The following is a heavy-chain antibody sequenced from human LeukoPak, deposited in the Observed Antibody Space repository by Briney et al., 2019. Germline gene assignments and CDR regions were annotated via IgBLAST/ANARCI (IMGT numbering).Heavy chain of an antibody. J-gene: IGHJ4*02. CDR2: MHTNGKS. D-gene: IGHD3-3*01. Sequence: SETLSLTCSVSGGSISGHYWTWIRQSAGKGLEWIGRMHTNGKSKYNPSLETRVTMSLDMSKNQFSLKVYSVTAADTAVYFCARIYDFWSNSIYYFDYWGQGALVTVSS. CDR1: GGSISGHY. V-gene: IGHV4-4*07. CDR3: ARIYDFWSNSIYYFDY.